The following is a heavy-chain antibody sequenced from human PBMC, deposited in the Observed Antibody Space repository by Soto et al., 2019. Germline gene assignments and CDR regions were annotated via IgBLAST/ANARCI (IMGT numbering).Heavy chain of an antibody. J-gene: IGHJ4*02. CDR2: INPSGGST. CDR1: GYTFTSYY. D-gene: IGHD3-3*01. V-gene: IGHV1-46*01. CDR3: ARNLEWFDFDY. Sequence: SSVKVSCKASGYTFTSYYMHWVRQAPGQGLEWMGIINPSGGSTSYAQKFQGRVTMTRDTSTSTVYMELSSLRSEDTAVYYCARNLEWFDFDYWGQGTLVTVSS.